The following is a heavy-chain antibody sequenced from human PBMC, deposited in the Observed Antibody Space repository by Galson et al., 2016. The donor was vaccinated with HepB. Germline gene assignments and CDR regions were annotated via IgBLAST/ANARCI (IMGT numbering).Heavy chain of an antibody. J-gene: IGHJ4*02. D-gene: IGHD6-19*01. V-gene: IGHV3-66*01. CDR1: GFTFSSYG. CDR3: ARSFSSGWSPIDY. Sequence: SLRLSCAASGFTFSSYGMHWVRQAPGKGLEWVSTFYSAYSTYYAESVRGRFTISRDTSKNTLYLQLNSLRAEDTAVYYCARSFSSGWSPIDYWGQGTLVTVSS. CDR2: FYSAYST.